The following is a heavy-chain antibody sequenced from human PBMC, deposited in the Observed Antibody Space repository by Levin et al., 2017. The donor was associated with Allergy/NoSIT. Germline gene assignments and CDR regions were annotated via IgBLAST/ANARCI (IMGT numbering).Heavy chain of an antibody. D-gene: IGHD2/OR15-2a*01. CDR2: INAGNGNT. CDR3: VRCVILAGLHVGWFDS. Sequence: GESLKISCKASGYTFTSYAIHWVRQAPGQRLEWMGWINAGNGNTRNSQKFQGRLTITRDIPANRVDMELSSLTSEDTAVFSCVRCVILAGLHVGWFDSWGQGTLVTVSS. J-gene: IGHJ5*01. V-gene: IGHV1-3*01. CDR1: GYTFTSYA.